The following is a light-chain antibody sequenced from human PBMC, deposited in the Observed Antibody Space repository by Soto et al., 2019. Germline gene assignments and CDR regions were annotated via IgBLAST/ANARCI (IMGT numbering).Light chain of an antibody. Sequence: EIVLTQSTATLSLSPGSRATISCRASQSLKNYLAGYQQKPGQAPRLLISEASERAPGVPPRFSGSGSGTDFPLPISSLEPEDFAVYYCQQRYNWPRFSFGPGNKLDIK. CDR2: EAS. J-gene: IGKJ3*01. CDR1: QSLKNY. V-gene: IGKV3-11*01. CDR3: QQRYNWPRFS.